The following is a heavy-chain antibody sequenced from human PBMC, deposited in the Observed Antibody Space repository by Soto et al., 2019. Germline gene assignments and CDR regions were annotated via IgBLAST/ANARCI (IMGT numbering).Heavy chain of an antibody. CDR1: GFTFRSYV. Sequence: QVPLVESGGGVVQPGTSLRVSCVGSGFTFRSYVIHWVRQAPRKGLEWVALTSYDGSGKYYGDSVRGRFTISRDNSRNTVDLQMDSLRLEDTALYYCARWGTTGGLDVWGQGTLVSVSS. D-gene: IGHD3-16*01. CDR2: TSYDGSGK. CDR3: ARWGTTGGLDV. V-gene: IGHV3-30*19. J-gene: IGHJ1*01.